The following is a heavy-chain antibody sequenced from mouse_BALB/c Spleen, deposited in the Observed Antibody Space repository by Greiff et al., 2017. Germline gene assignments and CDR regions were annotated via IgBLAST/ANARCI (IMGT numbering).Heavy chain of an antibody. J-gene: IGHJ1*01. D-gene: IGHD2-1*01. CDR2: IDPANGNT. Sequence: VQLQQSGAELVKPGASVKLSCTASGFNIKDTYMHWVKQRPEQGLEWIGRIDPANGNTKYDPKFQGKATITADTSSNTAYLQLSSLTSEDTAVYYCARYYDNYVHWYFDVWGAGTTVTVCS. V-gene: IGHV14-3*02. CDR3: ARYYDNYVHWYFDV. CDR1: GFNIKDTY.